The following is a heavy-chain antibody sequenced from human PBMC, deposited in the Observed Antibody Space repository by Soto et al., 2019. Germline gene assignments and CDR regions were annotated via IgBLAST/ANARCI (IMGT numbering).Heavy chain of an antibody. J-gene: IGHJ4*02. V-gene: IGHV4-4*02. D-gene: IGHD3-22*01. CDR3: ARSPWTGGHYYDSSVGED. CDR2: IYHSGST. CDR1: GGSISSSNW. Sequence: QVQLQESGPGLVKPSGTLSLTCAVSGGSISSSNWWSWVRQPPGKGLEWIGEIYHSGSTNYNPSLKSRVTISVDKSKNQFSLKLSSVTAADTAVYYCARSPWTGGHYYDSSVGEDWGQGTLVTVSS.